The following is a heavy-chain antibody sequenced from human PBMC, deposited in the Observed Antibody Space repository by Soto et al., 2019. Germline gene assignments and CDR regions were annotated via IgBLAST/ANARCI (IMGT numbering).Heavy chain of an antibody. J-gene: IGHJ4*02. CDR1: GYTFTSYG. D-gene: IGHD3-22*01. CDR3: ARDRRYYYDSSGYYCSY. CDR2: ISAYNGNT. V-gene: IGHV1-18*01. Sequence: ASVKVSCKASGYTFTSYGISWVRQAPGQGLEWMGWISAYNGNTNYAQKLQGRVTMTTDTSTSTAYMELRSLRSDDTAVYYCARDRRYYYDSSGYYCSYWGQGTLVNV.